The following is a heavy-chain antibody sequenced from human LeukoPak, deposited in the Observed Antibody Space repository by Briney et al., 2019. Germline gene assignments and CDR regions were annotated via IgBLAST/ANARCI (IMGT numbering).Heavy chain of an antibody. J-gene: IGHJ4*02. CDR1: GGSINSYY. V-gene: IGHV4-59*08. CDR2: IYYSGGT. CDR3: ARHGGGAADFGY. D-gene: IGHD3-16*01. Sequence: SETLSLTCTVSGGSINSYYWSWIRQPPGKGLEWIGYIYYSGGTNYNPSLKSRVTISVDTSKNQFSLRLSSVTAADTAVYYCARHGGGAADFGYWGQGTLVTVSS.